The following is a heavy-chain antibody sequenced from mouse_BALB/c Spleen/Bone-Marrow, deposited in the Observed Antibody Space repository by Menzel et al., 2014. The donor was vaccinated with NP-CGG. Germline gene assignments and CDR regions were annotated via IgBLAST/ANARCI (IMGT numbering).Heavy chain of an antibody. V-gene: IGHV1-20*02. Sequence: VQLKQSGPELVKPGASVKISCKASGYSFTGYFMNWVMQSHGKSLEWIGRINPYNGDTFYNQKFKGKATLTVDKSSSTAHMELRSLASEDSAVYYCARVTTDWYFEVWGAGTTVTASS. J-gene: IGHJ1*01. D-gene: IGHD1-1*01. CDR1: GYSFTGYF. CDR3: ARVTTDWYFEV. CDR2: INPYNGDT.